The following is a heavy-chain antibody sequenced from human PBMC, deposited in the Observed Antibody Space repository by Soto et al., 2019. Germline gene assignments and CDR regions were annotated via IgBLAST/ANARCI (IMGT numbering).Heavy chain of an antibody. CDR2: ISYDGSNK. J-gene: IGHJ6*02. V-gene: IGHV3-30-3*01. CDR3: ARDSFRYYDFWSGFSGGMDV. D-gene: IGHD3-3*01. CDR1: GFTFSSYA. Sequence: PGGSLRLSCAASGFTFSSYAMHWVRQAPGKGLEWVAVISYDGSNKYYADSVKGRFTISRDNSKNTLYLQMNSLRAEDTAVYYCARDSFRYYDFWSGFSGGMDVWGQGTT.